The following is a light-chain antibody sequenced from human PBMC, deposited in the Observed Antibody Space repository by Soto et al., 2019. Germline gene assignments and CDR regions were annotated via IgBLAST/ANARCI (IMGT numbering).Light chain of an antibody. CDR2: KAS. CDR1: QTISSW. CDR3: QHYNSYSEA. J-gene: IGKJ1*01. V-gene: IGKV1-5*03. Sequence: DIQMTQSPSTLSGSVGDRVTITCRASQTISSWLAWYQQKPGKAPKLLIYKASTLKSGVPSRFRGSGSGTEFTLTISSLQPEDFATYYCQHYNSYSEAFGQGTKVDIK.